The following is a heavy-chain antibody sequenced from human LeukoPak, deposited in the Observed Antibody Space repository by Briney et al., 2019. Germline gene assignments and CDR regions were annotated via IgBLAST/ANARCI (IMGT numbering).Heavy chain of an antibody. V-gene: IGHV3-23*01. D-gene: IGHD3-22*01. CDR2: ISGSDGST. Sequence: GGSLRLSCAASGLTFSSYAMSWVRQAPGKGLEWVSAISGSDGSTYYADSVKGRFTISRDNSKNTLYLQMDSLRAEDTAVYYCATAYYYDGSGYYYTADYWGQGTLVTVSS. CDR1: GLTFSSYA. CDR3: ATAYYYDGSGYYYTADY. J-gene: IGHJ4*02.